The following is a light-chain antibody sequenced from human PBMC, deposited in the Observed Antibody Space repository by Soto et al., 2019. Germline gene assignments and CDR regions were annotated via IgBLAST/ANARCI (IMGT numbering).Light chain of an antibody. J-gene: IGKJ2*01. V-gene: IGKV1-5*03. CDR2: KAT. CDR1: QSIGSW. Sequence: DIQMTQSPSTLSASVGDGVTLTCRARQSIGSWLAWYQQKPGKAPKLLIYKATNLHSGVPSRFSGSGSGTDFSLTISSLQPVDSATDFCQQYNDFHSSFGPGTKLDI. CDR3: QQYNDFHSS.